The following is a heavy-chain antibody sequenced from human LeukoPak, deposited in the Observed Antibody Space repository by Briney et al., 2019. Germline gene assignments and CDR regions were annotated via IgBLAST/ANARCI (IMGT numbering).Heavy chain of an antibody. V-gene: IGHV4-61*09. J-gene: IGHJ2*01. CDR1: GGSISSGRYY. Sequence: SETLSLTCTVSGGSISSGRYYWSWIRQPAGEGLEWVGHIGSTNYNPSLKSRVTISVDTSKNQFSLKLSSVTAADTAVYYCARGLNYYDSSGRPHWYFDLWGRGTLVTVSS. D-gene: IGHD3-22*01. CDR3: ARGLNYYDSSGRPHWYFDL. CDR2: IGST.